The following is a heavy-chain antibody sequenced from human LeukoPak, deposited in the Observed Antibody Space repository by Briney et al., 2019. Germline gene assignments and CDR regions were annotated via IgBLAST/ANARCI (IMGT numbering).Heavy chain of an antibody. D-gene: IGHD3-16*01. V-gene: IGHV1-69*13. J-gene: IGHJ6*03. CDR3: ARDRSDFGDYYYMDV. CDR2: ITPIFGTA. Sequence: PSVKVSCKTSGGDFSNYGISWVRQAPGQGLAWMGGITPIFGTANYAQKFQARVTITADESTSTVYMEIRSLISEDTAVYYCARDRSDFGDYYYMDVWGKGTTVTVSS. CDR1: GGDFSNYG.